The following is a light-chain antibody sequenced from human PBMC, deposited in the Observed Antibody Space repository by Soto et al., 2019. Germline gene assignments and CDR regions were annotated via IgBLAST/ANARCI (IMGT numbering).Light chain of an antibody. CDR3: QQRSNLPPV. J-gene: IGKJ3*01. Sequence: EIVLTQSPATLSLSPGERATLSCRASQSVSSYLVWYQQKPGQAPRLLIYDASNRATGIPARFSGSGSGTDFTLTISSLEPEDFAVYYCQQRSNLPPVFGPGTKVDIK. CDR2: DAS. CDR1: QSVSSY. V-gene: IGKV3-11*01.